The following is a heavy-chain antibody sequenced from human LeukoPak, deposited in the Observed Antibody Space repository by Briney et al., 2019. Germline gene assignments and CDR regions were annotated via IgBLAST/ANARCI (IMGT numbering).Heavy chain of an antibody. Sequence: PGGSLRLSCSASGFTFSTYSMTWVRQAPGKGLEWVSVIGDSGGGTYYADSVQGRFAISRDNSMNTLFLHMDSLRADDTAVYYCAIGPSGGYWGWGQGTLVTVSS. CDR1: GFTFSTYS. V-gene: IGHV3-23*01. CDR3: AIGPSGGYWG. J-gene: IGHJ4*02. D-gene: IGHD2-21*01. CDR2: IGDSGGGT.